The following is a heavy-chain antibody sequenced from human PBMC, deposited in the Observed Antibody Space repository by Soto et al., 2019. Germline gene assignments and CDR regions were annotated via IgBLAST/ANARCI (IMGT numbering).Heavy chain of an antibody. J-gene: IGHJ4*02. V-gene: IGHV4-59*01. CDR2: VYYSGST. D-gene: IGHD1-20*01. Sequence: SETLSLTCTGSGGSISTYYWSWIRQPPGKGLEWIGYVYYSGSTNYNPSLKSRVTISVDTSKNQFSLKLTSVTAADTAVYYCAREPVYDYWGQGILVTVSS. CDR3: AREPVYDY. CDR1: GGSISTYY.